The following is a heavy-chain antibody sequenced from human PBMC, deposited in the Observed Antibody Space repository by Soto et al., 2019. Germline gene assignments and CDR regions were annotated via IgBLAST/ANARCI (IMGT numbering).Heavy chain of an antibody. CDR2: VSHDGLAQ. Sequence: QVQLVESGVGVVQPGRSLRLLCEGSGFTFSRYGMHWVRQAPGMGLEWVAVVSHDGLAQYYGDSVKGRFTISRDNSQNTLYLQMNNLRTEDTSIYYCAKETIAVGGPNYFDYWGQGTLVTVSS. J-gene: IGHJ4*02. V-gene: IGHV3-30*18. CDR1: GFTFSRYG. D-gene: IGHD6-19*01. CDR3: AKETIAVGGPNYFDY.